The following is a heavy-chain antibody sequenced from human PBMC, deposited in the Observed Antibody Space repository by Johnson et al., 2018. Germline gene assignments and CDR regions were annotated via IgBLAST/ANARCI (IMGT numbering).Heavy chain of an antibody. D-gene: IGHD4-11*01. CDR1: GYTFSTYD. CDR3: ARGTVGMDY. CDR2: MNPKSGNT. J-gene: IGHJ6*02. V-gene: IGHV1-8*01. Sequence: QVQLVESGAEVKKPGASVKVSCTASGYTFSTYDINWVRQAPGQGLEWMGWMNPKSGNTGYAQEFQGRLTMTRDTSITTVYMELSSLTSEDTAVYYGARGTVGMDYWGQGTTVTVS.